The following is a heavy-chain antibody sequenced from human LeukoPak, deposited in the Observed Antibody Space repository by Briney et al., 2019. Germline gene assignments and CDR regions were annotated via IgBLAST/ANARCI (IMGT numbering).Heavy chain of an antibody. V-gene: IGHV4-39*07. CDR3: ARLGRVAVAGAGVDY. J-gene: IGHJ4*02. CDR1: GGSISSSSYH. D-gene: IGHD6-19*01. CDR2: IFYTGST. Sequence: SETLSLTCTVSGGSISSSSYHWGWIRQPPGKGLEWIGNIFYTGSTYYNPSLKSRVTISVDTSKNQFSLKLSSVTAADTAVYYCARLGRVAVAGAGVDYWGQGTLVTVSS.